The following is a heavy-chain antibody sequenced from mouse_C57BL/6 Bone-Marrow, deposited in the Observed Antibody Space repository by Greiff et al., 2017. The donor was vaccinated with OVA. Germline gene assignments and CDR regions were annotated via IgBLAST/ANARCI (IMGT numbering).Heavy chain of an antibody. Sequence: VQVVESGPGLVAPSQSLSITCTVSGFSLTSYGVHWVRQPPGKGLEWLVVIWSDGSTTYNSALKSRLSISKDNSKSQVFLNMNSLQTDDTAMYYWSRQDYYGSRRDYYAMDYWGQGTSVTVSS. CDR3: SRQDYYGSRRDYYAMDY. V-gene: IGHV2-6-1*01. J-gene: IGHJ4*01. D-gene: IGHD1-1*01. CDR1: GFSLTSYG. CDR2: IWSDGST.